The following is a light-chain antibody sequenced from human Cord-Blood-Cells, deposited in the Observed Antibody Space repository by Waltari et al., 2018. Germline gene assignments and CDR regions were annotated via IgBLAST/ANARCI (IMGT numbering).Light chain of an antibody. CDR2: DAS. V-gene: IGKV3-11*01. CDR1: QSVSSY. CDR3: QQRSNWPPWT. Sequence: EIVLTQSPATLSLSPGERAPLPCRARQSVSSYLAWYQKKPGQAPRLLIYDASNRATGIPARFSGSGSGTDFTLTISSLEPEDFAVYYCQQRSNWPPWTFGQGTKVEIK. J-gene: IGKJ1*01.